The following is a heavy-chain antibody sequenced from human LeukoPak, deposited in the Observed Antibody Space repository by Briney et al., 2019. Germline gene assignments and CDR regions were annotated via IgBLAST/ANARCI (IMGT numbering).Heavy chain of an antibody. Sequence: SSGTLSLTCTVAGGSISSYYWNWIRQPPGKGLEWIGYIYDSGSTNYNPSLKSRVTISVDTSKTQFSLKLSSVTAADAAVYYCARSDLKYYYYYYGMDVWGQGTTVTVSS. J-gene: IGHJ6*02. V-gene: IGHV4-59*08. D-gene: IGHD2-21*01. CDR3: ARSDLKYYYYYYGMDV. CDR2: IYDSGST. CDR1: GGSISSYY.